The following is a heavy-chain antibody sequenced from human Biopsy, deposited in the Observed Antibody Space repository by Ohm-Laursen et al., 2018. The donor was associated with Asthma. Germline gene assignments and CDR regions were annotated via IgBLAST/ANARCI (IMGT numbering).Heavy chain of an antibody. CDR2: ISYDGSSI. CDR3: AREGVAGTHIED. CDR1: RFTYE. V-gene: IGHV3-30-3*01. D-gene: IGHD6-19*01. Sequence: SLRLSCAASRFTYEMHWVRQAPGKGLEWGAFISYDGSSIYYADSVKGRFTISRDNSKNTLSLQMNSLTAEDTAVYYCAREGVAGTHIEDWGQGTLVTVSS. J-gene: IGHJ4*02.